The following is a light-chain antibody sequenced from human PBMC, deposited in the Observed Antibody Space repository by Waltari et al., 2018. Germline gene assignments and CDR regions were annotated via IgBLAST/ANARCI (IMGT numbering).Light chain of an antibody. Sequence: SSELAQDPAVSVALGQTVRITCPGDSLSTYYESWFHQKPGQAPALVSYGKNNRPSGIPDRFSASSSGSTASLTIIGAQAEDEADYYCHSRDSSGDVLIGGGTKLTVV. CDR1: SLSTYY. CDR3: HSRDSSGDVL. J-gene: IGLJ2*01. V-gene: IGLV3-19*01. CDR2: GKN.